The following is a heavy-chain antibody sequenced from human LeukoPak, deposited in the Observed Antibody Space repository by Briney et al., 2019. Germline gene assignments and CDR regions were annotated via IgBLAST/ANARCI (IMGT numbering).Heavy chain of an antibody. CDR3: ARDSPGTTFDH. Sequence: PSETLSLTCTVSGGSISSYYWSWIRQPPGKGLEWVGQIKGDGSEKYYADSVKGRFTISRDNARNSVYLQMNSLRAEDTAVYYCARDSPGTTFDHWGQGTLVTVSS. J-gene: IGHJ5*02. D-gene: IGHD1-7*01. CDR2: IKGDGSEK. CDR1: GGSISSYY. V-gene: IGHV3-7*01.